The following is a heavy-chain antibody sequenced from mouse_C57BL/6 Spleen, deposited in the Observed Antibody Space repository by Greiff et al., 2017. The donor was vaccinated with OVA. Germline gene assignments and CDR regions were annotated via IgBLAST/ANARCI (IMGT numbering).Heavy chain of an antibody. D-gene: IGHD2-1*01. CDR2: INPSSGYT. CDR1: GYTFTSSW. V-gene: IGHV1-7*01. J-gene: IGHJ4*01. Sequence: VQLQQSGAELAKPGASVKLSCKASGYTFTSSWMHWVNQRPGQGLEWIGYINPSSGYTKYNQKFKDKATLTADTSSSTAYMQLSSLTYEDSAVYYCARNYGNLYYYAMDYWGQGTSVTVSS. CDR3: ARNYGNLYYYAMDY.